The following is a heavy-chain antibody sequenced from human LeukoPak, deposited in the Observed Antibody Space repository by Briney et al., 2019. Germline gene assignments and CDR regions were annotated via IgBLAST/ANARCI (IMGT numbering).Heavy chain of an antibody. CDR1: GGSISIYY. CDR3: ARGHCSSAGCFPYFDY. Sequence: SETLSLTCSVSGGSISIYYRNWIRQPPGKGLEYIIYVYYTGSTNYNPSLKSRVTISVDTSKNQFSLKLSSVTAADTAVYYCARGHCSSAGCFPYFDYWGQGTLVTVSS. D-gene: IGHD2-2*01. CDR2: VYYTGST. J-gene: IGHJ4*02. V-gene: IGHV4-59*01.